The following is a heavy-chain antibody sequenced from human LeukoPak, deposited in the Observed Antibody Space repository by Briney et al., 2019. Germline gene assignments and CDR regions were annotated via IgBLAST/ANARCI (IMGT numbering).Heavy chain of an antibody. J-gene: IGHJ6*02. CDR2: ISAYNGNT. Sequence: ASVKVSCKAYGYTFTSYGISWVRQALGQGLEWMGWISAYNGNTNYAQKLQGRVTMTTDTSTSTAYMELRSLRSDDTAVYYCARYCSSTSCHSYYYYYGMDVWGQGTTVTVSS. CDR1: GYTFTSYG. CDR3: ARYCSSTSCHSYYYYYGMDV. D-gene: IGHD2-2*01. V-gene: IGHV1-18*01.